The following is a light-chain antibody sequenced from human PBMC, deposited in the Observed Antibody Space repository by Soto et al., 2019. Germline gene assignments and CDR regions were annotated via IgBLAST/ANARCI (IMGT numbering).Light chain of an antibody. V-gene: IGLV1-44*01. CDR2: LND. Sequence: QSVLTQPPSLSATPGQRVNISCSGSFSNIGDNAVNWYQQLPGAAPKLLIYLNDQRPSGVPDRFSGSKSGTSAFLAISGLQSEDEAEYYCAAWDDSLNALFGTGTKVTVL. CDR1: FSNIGDNA. CDR3: AAWDDSLNAL. J-gene: IGLJ1*01.